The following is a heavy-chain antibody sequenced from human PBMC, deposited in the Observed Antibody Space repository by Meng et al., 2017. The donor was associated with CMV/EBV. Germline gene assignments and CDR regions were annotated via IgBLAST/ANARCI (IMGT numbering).Heavy chain of an antibody. Sequence: FTGNYMHWVRQAPGQGLEWMGWINPNSGGTNYAQKFQGRVTMTRDTSISTAYMELSRLRSDDTAVYYCARDGAPYGIAAAGGLLFDPWGQGTLVTVSS. CDR1: FTGNY. J-gene: IGHJ5*02. CDR2: INPNSGGT. V-gene: IGHV1-2*02. CDR3: ARDGAPYGIAAAGGLLFDP. D-gene: IGHD6-13*01.